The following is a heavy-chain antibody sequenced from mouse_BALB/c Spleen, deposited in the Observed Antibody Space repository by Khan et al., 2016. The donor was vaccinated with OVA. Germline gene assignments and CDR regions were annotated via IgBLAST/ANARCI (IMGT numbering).Heavy chain of an antibody. J-gene: IGHJ3*01. CDR1: GYSITSEFA. CDR2: ISYSGNT. CDR3: ARKDYYDYDPFPY. Sequence: DVQLVESGPGLVKPSQSLSLTCTVTGYSITSEFAWNWIRQFPGNKLEWMGYISYSGNTRYNPSLKSLISITRDTSRNQFFLQLNSVTTEDTATYYCARKDYYDYDPFPYWGQGTLVTVSA. V-gene: IGHV3-2*02. D-gene: IGHD2-4*01.